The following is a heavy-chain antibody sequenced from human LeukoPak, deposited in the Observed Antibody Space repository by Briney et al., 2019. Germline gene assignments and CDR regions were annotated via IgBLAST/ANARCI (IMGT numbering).Heavy chain of an antibody. D-gene: IGHD1-26*01. V-gene: IGHV3-23*01. J-gene: IGHJ4*02. CDR1: GFAFSSYA. CDR3: AKWPEGATPKFHY. CDR2: ISGSGGST. Sequence: PGGSLRLSCAASGFAFSSYAMSWVRQAPGKGLEWVSAISGSGGSTYYADSVKGRFTISRDNSKNTLYLQMNSLRTEDTAVYYCAKWPEGATPKFHYWGQGTLVTVSS.